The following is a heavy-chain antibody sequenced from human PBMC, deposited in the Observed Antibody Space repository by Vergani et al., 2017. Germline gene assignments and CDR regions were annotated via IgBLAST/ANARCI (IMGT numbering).Heavy chain of an antibody. CDR1: GFTFSTYD. CDR3: AGNGYCSSTSCSHYYYYYYMDV. Sequence: EVQLLESGGGLVQPGGSLRLSCAASGFTFSTYDMHWVRQATGKGLEWVSAIGTAGDTYYPGSVKGRFTISRENAKNSLYLQMNGLRAGDTAVYYCAGNGYCSSTSCSHYYYYYYMDVWGKGTTVTVSS. D-gene: IGHD2-2*03. V-gene: IGHV3-13*01. CDR2: IGTAGDT. J-gene: IGHJ6*03.